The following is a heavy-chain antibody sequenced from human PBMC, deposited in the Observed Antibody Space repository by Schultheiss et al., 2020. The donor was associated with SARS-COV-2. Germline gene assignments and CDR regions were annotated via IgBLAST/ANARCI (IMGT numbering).Heavy chain of an antibody. CDR3: ARDGYNYDGFSGLLDY. J-gene: IGHJ4*02. D-gene: IGHD5-18*01. CDR1: GFTFSSYA. V-gene: IGHV3-30*04. Sequence: GGSLRLSCTASGFTFSSYAMHWVRQAPGKGLEWVAVISYDGSNKYYADSVRGRFTVSRDNSKNTLFLQMNSLRVEDTAVYYCARDGYNYDGFSGLLDYWGQGSLVTVSS. CDR2: ISYDGSNK.